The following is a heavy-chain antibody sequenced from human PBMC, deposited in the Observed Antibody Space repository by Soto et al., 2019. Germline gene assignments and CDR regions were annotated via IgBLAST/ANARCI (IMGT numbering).Heavy chain of an antibody. D-gene: IGHD3-10*01. J-gene: IGHJ6*02. CDR2: IKSKTDGGTT. Sequence: GGSLRLSCAASGFTFSNAWMGWVRQAPGKXLEWVGRIKSKTDGGTTDYAAPVKGRFTISRDDSKNTLYLQMNSLKTEDTAVYYCTTDHWVTMVRGFYYYYYGMDVWGQGTTVTVSS. V-gene: IGHV3-15*01. CDR3: TTDHWVTMVRGFYYYYYGMDV. CDR1: GFTFSNAW.